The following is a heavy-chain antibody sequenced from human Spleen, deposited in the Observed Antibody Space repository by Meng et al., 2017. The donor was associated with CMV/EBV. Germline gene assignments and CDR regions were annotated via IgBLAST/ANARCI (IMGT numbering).Heavy chain of an antibody. Sequence: QVQLVQSGAEVKKPGASVKVSCKTSGYTFTGYYMHWVRQAPGQGLEWMGWINPDSGATKYAQKFQGRVTMTRDTSMNTAYMDLSRLTFDDTAVYYCARDRGIRNWFDPWGQGTLVTVSS. CDR1: GYTFTGYY. D-gene: IGHD1-26*01. V-gene: IGHV1-2*02. CDR2: INPDSGAT. CDR3: ARDRGIRNWFDP. J-gene: IGHJ5*02.